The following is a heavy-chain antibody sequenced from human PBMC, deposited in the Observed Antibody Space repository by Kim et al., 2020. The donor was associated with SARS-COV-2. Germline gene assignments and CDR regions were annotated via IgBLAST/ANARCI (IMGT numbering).Heavy chain of an antibody. V-gene: IGHV1-69*13. CDR3: ARPLVEMERLSAFDV. Sequence: SVKVSCKTSGGSFSTYAMNWVRQAPGQGLEWMGGIIPLLGSTDYAQKFQGRVTITADEPTRTSYLEVSSLRLEDTAVYYCARPLVEMERLSAFDVWGQG. CDR2: IIPLLGST. J-gene: IGHJ3*01. CDR1: GGSFSTYA. D-gene: IGHD1-1*01.